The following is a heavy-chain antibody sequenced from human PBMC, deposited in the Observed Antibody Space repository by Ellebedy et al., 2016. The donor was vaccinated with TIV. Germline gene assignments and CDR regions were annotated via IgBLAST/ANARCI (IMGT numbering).Heavy chain of an antibody. CDR2: FFSNDEK. D-gene: IGHD6-19*01. V-gene: IGHV2-26*01. Sequence: SGPTLVXPTETRTLTCVVSGFSLRSARMGVSWIRQPPGKALEWLAHFFSNDEKSCNTSLKSRLTISKDTSKSQVVLTMTNMDPVDTATYFCARMDFDSGWYEHWGQGTLVTVSS. J-gene: IGHJ5*02. CDR3: ARMDFDSGWYEH. CDR1: GFSLRSARMG.